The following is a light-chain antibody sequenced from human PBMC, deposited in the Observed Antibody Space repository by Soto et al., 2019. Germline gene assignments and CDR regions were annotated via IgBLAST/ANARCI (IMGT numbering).Light chain of an antibody. Sequence: EIVLTQSPGTLSLSPGERATLSCRASQSVKNSYLACYQQKPGQSPRLVIYGVSNRATGIPNSFSFGGFGTDFTLTISRLEPEDFAVYYCEQYDGSPRTFGQGTKVDI. J-gene: IGKJ1*01. V-gene: IGKV3-20*01. CDR3: EQYDGSPRT. CDR1: QSVKNSY. CDR2: GVS.